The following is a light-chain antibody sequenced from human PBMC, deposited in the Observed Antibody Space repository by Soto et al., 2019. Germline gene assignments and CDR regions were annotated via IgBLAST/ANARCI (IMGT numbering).Light chain of an antibody. CDR2: QAS. J-gene: IGKJ1*01. CDR3: LQYQSYWT. Sequence: DIQMTQSPSTLSASVGERVSVTCRASHSISRQLAWYQQKPGKAPNLLIYQASNLETGVPSRFSGSGSGTEFTLTISSLQPDDLATYYCLQYQSYWTFGQGTKVEVK. CDR1: HSISRQ. V-gene: IGKV1-5*03.